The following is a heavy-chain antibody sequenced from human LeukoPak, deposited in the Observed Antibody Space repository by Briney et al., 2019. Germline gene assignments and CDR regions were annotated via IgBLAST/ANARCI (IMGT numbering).Heavy chain of an antibody. J-gene: IGHJ4*02. CDR3: AKDLSNGYCSGGSCYYSGGYDY. Sequence: PGGSLRLSCAASGFTFSSYAMSWVRQAPGKGLEWVSAISGSGGSTYYEDSVKGRFTISRDNSKNTLYLQMNSLRAEDTAVYYCAKDLSNGYCSGGSCYYSGGYDYWGQGTLVTVSS. CDR2: ISGSGGST. D-gene: IGHD2-15*01. CDR1: GFTFSSYA. V-gene: IGHV3-23*01.